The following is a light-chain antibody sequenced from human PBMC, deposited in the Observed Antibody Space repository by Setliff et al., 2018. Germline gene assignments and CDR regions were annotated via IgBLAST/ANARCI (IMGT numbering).Light chain of an antibody. CDR2: EVS. Sequence: QSALTQPASVSGSPGQSITISCTGTSSDVGSYNLVSWYQQHPGKAPKLMIYEVSKRPSGVSNRFSGSKSGNTASLTTSGLQAEDEADYYCCSYAGSSTVVFGGGTKGTVL. V-gene: IGLV2-23*02. J-gene: IGLJ2*01. CDR3: CSYAGSSTVV. CDR1: SSDVGSYNL.